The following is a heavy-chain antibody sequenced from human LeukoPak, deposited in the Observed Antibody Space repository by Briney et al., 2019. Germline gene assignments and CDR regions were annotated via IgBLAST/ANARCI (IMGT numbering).Heavy chain of an antibody. Sequence: ASETLSLTCTVSGGSISSGGYYWSWIRQHPGKGLEWIGYIYYSGSTYYNPSLKSRVTISVDTSKNQFSLKLSSVTAADTAVYYCARGDYDILTGPGVWFDPWGQGTLVTVSS. CDR3: ARGDYDILTGPGVWFDP. CDR1: GGSISSGGYY. J-gene: IGHJ5*02. D-gene: IGHD3-9*01. CDR2: IYYSGST. V-gene: IGHV4-31*03.